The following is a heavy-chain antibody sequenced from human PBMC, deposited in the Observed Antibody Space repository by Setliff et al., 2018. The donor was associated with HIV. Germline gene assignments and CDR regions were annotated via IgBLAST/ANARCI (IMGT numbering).Heavy chain of an antibody. Sequence: SETLSLTCTISGGSFSNSGFFWGWIRQAPGKGLEWIGNMYDSGSTNYNASLKSRLLLSRDTSKNQISLKLSSVTAADTAVYYCALGYSRREGWGNWFDFWGQGTQVTVSS. CDR3: ALGYSRREGWGNWFDF. D-gene: IGHD6-13*01. CDR2: MYDSGST. V-gene: IGHV4-39*01. J-gene: IGHJ5*01. CDR1: GGSFSNSGFF.